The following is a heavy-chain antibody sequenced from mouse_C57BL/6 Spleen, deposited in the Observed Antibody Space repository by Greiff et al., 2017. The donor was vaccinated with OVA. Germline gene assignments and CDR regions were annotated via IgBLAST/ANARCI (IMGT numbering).Heavy chain of an antibody. CDR1: GYTFTDYN. CDR3: ARAGYSNYAYYFDD. J-gene: IGHJ2*01. CDR2: INPNNGGT. Sequence: VQLQQSGPELVKPGASVKLSCKASGYTFTDYNMDWVKQSPGQSLEWIGDINPNNGGTIYNQKFKGKATLTVDKSSSTAYMELRSLTSEDTAVYYCARAGYSNYAYYFDDWGKGTTLTVSS. V-gene: IGHV1-18*01. D-gene: IGHD2-5*01.